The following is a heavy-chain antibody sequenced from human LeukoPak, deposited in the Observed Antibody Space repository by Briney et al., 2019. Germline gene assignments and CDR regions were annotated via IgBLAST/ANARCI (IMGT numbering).Heavy chain of an antibody. V-gene: IGHV4-59*01. J-gene: IGHJ5*02. CDR1: GGSTRSNY. D-gene: IGHD2-8*01. Sequence: SETLSLTCSVSGGSTRSNYWSWFRQPPGKGPEWIGYIYYGGSTNYNPSLKSRVTISIDTSKNQFSLQLNSVTASDTAVYYCARDGRNCTNNYCYTYFDPWGPGILVTVSS. CDR2: IYYGGST. CDR3: ARDGRNCTNNYCYTYFDP.